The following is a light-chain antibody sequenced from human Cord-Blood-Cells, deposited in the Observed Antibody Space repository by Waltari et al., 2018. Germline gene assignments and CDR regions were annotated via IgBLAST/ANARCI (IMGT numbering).Light chain of an antibody. CDR3: CSYAGSSTFYV. V-gene: IGLV2-23*02. CDR1: SSYVGSYTL. J-gene: IGLJ1*01. CDR2: EVS. Sequence: QSALTQPASVSGSPGQSITISCTGTSSYVGSYTLVSWYQQHPGKAPKLMIYEVSKRPSGVSNRFSGSKSGNTASLTISGLQAEDEADYYCCSYAGSSTFYVFGTGTKVTVL.